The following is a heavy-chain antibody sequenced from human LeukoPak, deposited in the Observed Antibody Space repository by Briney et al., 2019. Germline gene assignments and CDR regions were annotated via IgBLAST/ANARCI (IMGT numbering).Heavy chain of an antibody. D-gene: IGHD2-2*01. CDR2: ISGSGGST. V-gene: IGHV3-23*01. CDR3: AKDRNIVVVPGNWFDP. Sequence: GGSLRLSCAASGFTFSTYAMSWVRQAPGKGLEWVSGISGSGGSTYYADSVKGRFTISRDNSKNTLYLQMNSLRAEDTAVYYCAKDRNIVVVPGNWFDPWGQGTLVTVSS. CDR1: GFTFSTYA. J-gene: IGHJ5*02.